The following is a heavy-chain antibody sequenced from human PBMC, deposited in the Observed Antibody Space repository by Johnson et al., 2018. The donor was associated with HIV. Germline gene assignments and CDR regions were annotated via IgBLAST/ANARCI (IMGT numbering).Heavy chain of an antibody. V-gene: IGHV3-66*02. CDR2: IYSGGST. CDR1: GFTFTDYY. Sequence: MLLVESGGGLVTPGGSLRLSCAASGFTFTDYYMSWIRQAPGKGLEWVSVIYSGGSTYYADSVKGRFTISRDNSKNTLYLHMNSLRAEDTAMYYCAKDWAYRSSPIYAFDIWGQGTMVNVSS. D-gene: IGHD6-13*01. CDR3: AKDWAYRSSPIYAFDI. J-gene: IGHJ3*02.